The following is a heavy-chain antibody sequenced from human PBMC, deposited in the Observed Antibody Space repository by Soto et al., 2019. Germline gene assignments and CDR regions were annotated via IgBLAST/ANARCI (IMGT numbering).Heavy chain of an antibody. V-gene: IGHV4-31*03. Sequence: PSETLSLTCTVSGGSISSGGYYWSWIRQHPGKGLAWIGYIYYSGSTYYNPSLKSRVTISVDTSKNQFSLKLSSVTAADTAVYYCARAAKYYYDSSGYYQSVSFDYWGQGTLVTVSS. CDR3: ARAAKYYYDSSGYYQSVSFDY. CDR1: GGSISSGGYY. J-gene: IGHJ4*02. CDR2: IYYSGST. D-gene: IGHD3-22*01.